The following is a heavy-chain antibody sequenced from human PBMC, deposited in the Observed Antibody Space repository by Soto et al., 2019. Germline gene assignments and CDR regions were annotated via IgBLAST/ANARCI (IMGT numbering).Heavy chain of an antibody. Sequence: QVQLVQSGAEVKKPGSSVKVSCKASGGTFSSYAISWARQAPGQGLEWMGGIIPIFGTANYAQKFQGRVTITADESTSTAYMELSSLRSEDTAVYYCARALCSGGSCYYYYYGMDVWGQGTTVTVSS. CDR2: IIPIFGTA. V-gene: IGHV1-69*01. D-gene: IGHD2-15*01. CDR1: GGTFSSYA. J-gene: IGHJ6*02. CDR3: ARALCSGGSCYYYYYGMDV.